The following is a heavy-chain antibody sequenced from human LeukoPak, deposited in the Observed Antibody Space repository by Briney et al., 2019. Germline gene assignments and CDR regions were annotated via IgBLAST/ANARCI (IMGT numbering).Heavy chain of an antibody. Sequence: PGGSLRLSCAASGFTFSSYGMHWVRQAPGKGLEWVAVIWYDGSNKYYADSVKGRFTISRDNSKNTLYLQMNSLRAEDTAVYYCAREGYGELVWFDYWGQGTLVTVSS. CDR1: GFTFSSYG. CDR2: IWYDGSNK. V-gene: IGHV3-33*01. D-gene: IGHD4-17*01. J-gene: IGHJ4*02. CDR3: AREGYGELVWFDY.